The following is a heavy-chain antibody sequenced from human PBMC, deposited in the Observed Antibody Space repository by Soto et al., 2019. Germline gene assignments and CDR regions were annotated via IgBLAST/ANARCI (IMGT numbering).Heavy chain of an antibody. J-gene: IGHJ1*01. CDR2: ISYDGSDK. V-gene: IGHV3-30*18. Sequence: GGSLRLSCAASGFTFSSYGMHWVRQAPGKGLEWVAVISYDGSDKYYADSVKGRFTISRDNSNNTLYLQMDSLRAEDTAVYYCAKGVVVATTYIQHWGQGTLVTVSS. CDR1: GFTFSSYG. D-gene: IGHD2-15*01. CDR3: AKGVVVATTYIQH.